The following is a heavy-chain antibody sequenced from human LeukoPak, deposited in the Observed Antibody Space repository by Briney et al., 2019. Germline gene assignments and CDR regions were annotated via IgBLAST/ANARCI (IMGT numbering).Heavy chain of an antibody. CDR2: INHSGST. Sequence: PSETLSLTCAVYGGSFSGYYWSWIRQPPGKGLEWIGEINHSGSTNYNPSLKSRVTISVDTSKNQFSLKLSSVTAADTAVYYCARVGRYCSTTGCDYYYGMDVWGQGTTVTVSS. V-gene: IGHV4-34*01. CDR1: GGSFSGYY. CDR3: ARVGRYCSTTGCDYYYGMDV. J-gene: IGHJ6*02. D-gene: IGHD2-2*01.